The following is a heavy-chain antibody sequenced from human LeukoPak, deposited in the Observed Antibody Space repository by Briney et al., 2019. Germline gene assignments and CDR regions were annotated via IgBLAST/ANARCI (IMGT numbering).Heavy chain of an antibody. J-gene: IGHJ4*02. Sequence: PGRSLRLSCAASGFTFSSHGIHWVRQAPGRGLEWVAVIWYDGTNKYYEDSVKGRFSISRDDSKNTVYLQMNSLRAEDTAVYYCARGIASSRSVAIDLWGRGTLVVVSS. CDR1: GFTFSSHG. CDR3: ARGIASSRSVAIDL. D-gene: IGHD6-13*01. CDR2: IWYDGTNK. V-gene: IGHV3-33*01.